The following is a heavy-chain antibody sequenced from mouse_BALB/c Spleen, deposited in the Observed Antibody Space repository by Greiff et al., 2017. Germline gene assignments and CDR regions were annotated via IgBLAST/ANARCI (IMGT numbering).Heavy chain of an antibody. V-gene: IGHV10-1*02. CDR1: GFTFNTYA. Sequence: EVQRVESGGGLVQPKGSLKLSCAASGFTFNTYAMNWVRQAPGKGLEWVARIRSKSNNYATYYADSVKDRFTISRDDSQSMLYLQMNNLKTEDTAMYYCVRHCIYDGYYAYAMDYWGQGTSVTVSS. CDR2: IRSKSNNYAT. CDR3: VRHCIYDGYYAYAMDY. D-gene: IGHD2-3*01. J-gene: IGHJ4*01.